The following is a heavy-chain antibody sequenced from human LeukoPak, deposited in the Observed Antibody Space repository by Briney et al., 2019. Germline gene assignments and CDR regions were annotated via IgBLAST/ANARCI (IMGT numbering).Heavy chain of an antibody. CDR3: ARSPANPDYYDSSGYCDY. CDR2: IDPSDSYT. J-gene: IGHJ4*02. CDR1: GYSFTSNW. V-gene: IGHV5-10-1*01. Sequence: PGESLKISCKGSGYSFTSNWISWVRQMPGKGLEWMGRIDPSDSYTNYSPSFQGHVTISADKSISTAYLQWSSLKASDTAMYYCARSPANPDYYDSSGYCDYWGQGTLVTVSS. D-gene: IGHD3-22*01.